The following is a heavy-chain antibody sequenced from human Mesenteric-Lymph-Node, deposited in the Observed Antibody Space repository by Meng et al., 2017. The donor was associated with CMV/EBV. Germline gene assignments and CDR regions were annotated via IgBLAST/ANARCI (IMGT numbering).Heavy chain of an antibody. J-gene: IGHJ4*02. V-gene: IGHV4-30-4*08. CDR3: ARTRRGWDYYYDY. CDR2: IYYSGNS. CDR1: GASISSGDYY. Sequence: SETLSLTCTVSGASISSGDYYWSWIRQPPGKGLEWIGFIYYSGNSYYNPSLKSRLTISVDTSKNQFSLKLSSVTAADTAVYYCARTRRGWDYYYDYWGQGTLVTVSS. D-gene: IGHD6-19*01.